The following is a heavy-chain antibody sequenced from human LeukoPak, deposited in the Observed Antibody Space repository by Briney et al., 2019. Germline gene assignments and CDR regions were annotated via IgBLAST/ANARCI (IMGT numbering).Heavy chain of an antibody. CDR1: GGSVNSGDYY. J-gene: IGHJ3*02. CDR3: ARDCSGGSCYGAFDI. D-gene: IGHD2-15*01. V-gene: IGHV4-30-4*08. Sequence: SETLSLTCTVSGGSVNSGDYYWSWIRQHPGKGLEWIGYIYYSGSTYYNPSLKSRITISVDTSENRFSLKLSSVTATDTAVYYCARDCSGGSCYGAFDIWGQGTMVTVSS. CDR2: IYYSGST.